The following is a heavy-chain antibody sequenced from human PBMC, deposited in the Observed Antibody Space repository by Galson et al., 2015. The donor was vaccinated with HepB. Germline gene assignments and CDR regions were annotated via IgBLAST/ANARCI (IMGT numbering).Heavy chain of an antibody. V-gene: IGHV1-69*13. CDR2: IIPIFGTA. D-gene: IGHD3-22*01. J-gene: IGHJ3*02. CDR3: ARAKTRWLLPPGAFDI. Sequence: SVKVSCKASGGTFSSYAISWVRQAPGQGLEWMGGIIPIFGTANYAQKFQGRVTITADESTSTAYMELSSLRSEDTAVYYCARAKTRWLLPPGAFDIWGQGTMVTVSS. CDR1: GGTFSSYA.